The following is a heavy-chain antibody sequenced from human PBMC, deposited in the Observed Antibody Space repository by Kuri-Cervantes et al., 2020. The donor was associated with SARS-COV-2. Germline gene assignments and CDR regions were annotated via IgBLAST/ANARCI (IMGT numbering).Heavy chain of an antibody. CDR1: GFSFSNYA. CDR2: VYSSDART. D-gene: IGHD3-3*01. J-gene: IGHJ4*02. CDR3: AKVGLAQNDFWSDYYTG. Sequence: GGSLRLSCAASGFSFSNYAMSWVRQAPGRGLEWVAVVYSSDARTYYADSAKGRFSISRDNSKNTVYLQMNSLRVEDTAVYYCAKVGLAQNDFWSDYYTGWGQGTLVTVSS. V-gene: IGHV3-23*05.